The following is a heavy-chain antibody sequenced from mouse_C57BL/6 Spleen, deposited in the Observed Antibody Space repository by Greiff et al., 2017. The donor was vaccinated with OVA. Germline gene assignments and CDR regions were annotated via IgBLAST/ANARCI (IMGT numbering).Heavy chain of an antibody. J-gene: IGHJ3*01. V-gene: IGHV1-80*01. CDR2: IYPGDGDT. CDR1: GYAFSSYW. D-gene: IGHD1-1*01. Sequence: VQLQESGAELVKPGASVKISCNASGYAFSSYWMNWVKQRPGKGLEWIGLIYPGDGDTTYNGKFKGKATLTADKSSSTAYMQLNSLTSEDSARYFSARGRDYAFAYWGQGTLVTVAA. CDR3: ARGRDYAFAY.